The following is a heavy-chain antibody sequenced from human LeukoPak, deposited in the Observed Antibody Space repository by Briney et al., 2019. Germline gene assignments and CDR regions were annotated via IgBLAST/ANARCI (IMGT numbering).Heavy chain of an antibody. CDR1: GFTFISYA. CDR3: AKDMRFLE. Sequence: GSLSLSCAASGFTFISYAMSWVRQAPGKGLEWVSAISGSGGSTYYADSVKGRFTISRDNSKNTLYLQMNSLRAEDTALYYWAKDMRFLEGGQGTLVTVSS. CDR2: ISGSGGST. J-gene: IGHJ4*02. D-gene: IGHD3-3*01. V-gene: IGHV3-23*01.